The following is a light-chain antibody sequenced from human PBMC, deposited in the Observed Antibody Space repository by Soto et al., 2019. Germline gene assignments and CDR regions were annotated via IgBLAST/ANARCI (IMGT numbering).Light chain of an antibody. CDR3: QQRSNWPVT. Sequence: EIVLTQSPGTLSLSPGERATPSCRASQSVSSYLAWYQQKPGQAPRLLIYDASTRATGISARFSGGGSGTDFTLTISSLEPEDFAVYYCQQRSNWPVTFGQGTKVDIK. CDR1: QSVSSY. CDR2: DAS. V-gene: IGKV3-11*01. J-gene: IGKJ1*01.